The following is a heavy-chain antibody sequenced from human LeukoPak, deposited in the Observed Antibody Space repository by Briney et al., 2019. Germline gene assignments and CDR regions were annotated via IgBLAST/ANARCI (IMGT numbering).Heavy chain of an antibody. V-gene: IGHV4-34*01. Sequence: SETLSLTCTVSGGSISSYYWSWIRQPPGKGLEWIGEINHSGSTNYNPSLKSRVTISVDTSKNQFSLKLSSVTAADTAVYYCARAGRKSSSGFDYWGQGTLVTVSS. J-gene: IGHJ4*02. CDR2: INHSGST. D-gene: IGHD6-6*01. CDR3: ARAGRKSSSGFDY. CDR1: GGSISSYY.